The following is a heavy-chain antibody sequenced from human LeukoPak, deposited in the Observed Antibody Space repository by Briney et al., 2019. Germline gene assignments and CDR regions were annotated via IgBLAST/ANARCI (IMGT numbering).Heavy chain of an antibody. Sequence: PGGSLRLSCAASGFTFSSYAMRWVRQARAKGLEWVSCISGSGGSPYYADSVKGRFTISRDNSKNTLYLQMNSLRAEDTAVYYCAKDWDYYGSGSYSDYWGQGTLVTVSS. D-gene: IGHD3-10*01. J-gene: IGHJ4*02. CDR3: AKDWDYYGSGSYSDY. CDR1: GFTFSSYA. CDR2: ISGSGGSP. V-gene: IGHV3-23*01.